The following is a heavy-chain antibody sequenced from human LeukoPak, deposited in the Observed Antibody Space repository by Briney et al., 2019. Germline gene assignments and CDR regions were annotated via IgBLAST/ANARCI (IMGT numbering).Heavy chain of an antibody. Sequence: PGGSLRLSCAASAFTFSDYHMSWIRQAPGRGLEWVSYISGTSLTVFYADSVKGRFTVSRDNAKNSLYLQMNSLRAEDTAVYYCARMIADRPHYYYYMDVWGTGTTVTVSS. J-gene: IGHJ6*03. V-gene: IGHV3-11*04. CDR1: AFTFSDYH. CDR3: ARMIADRPHYYYYMDV. CDR2: ISGTSLTV. D-gene: IGHD6-6*01.